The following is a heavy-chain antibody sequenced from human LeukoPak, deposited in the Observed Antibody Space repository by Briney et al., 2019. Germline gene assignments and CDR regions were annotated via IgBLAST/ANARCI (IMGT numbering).Heavy chain of an antibody. V-gene: IGHV3-30*01. J-gene: IGHJ3*02. CDR3: ARDRDCSSTSCYNAFDI. CDR2: ISYDGSSQ. Sequence: PGGSPRLSCAASGFTFSTYAMHWVRQAPGKGLEWVAVISYDGSSQYYADSVKGRFTISRDNSKNTMYLQMNSLRAEDTAVYYCARDRDCSSTSCYNAFDIWGQGTMVTVSS. CDR1: GFTFSTYA. D-gene: IGHD2-2*02.